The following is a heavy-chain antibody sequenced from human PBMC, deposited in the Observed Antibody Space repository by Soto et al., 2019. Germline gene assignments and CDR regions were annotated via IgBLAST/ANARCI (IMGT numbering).Heavy chain of an antibody. CDR2: IYPGDSDS. J-gene: IGHJ5*02. Sequence: SGESLKISCQVSGYSFSTSWMGWVRQLPGKGLEWMGIIYPGDSDSRYGPSFEGHVTFSVDKSISTAYLEWSSLKASDTAIYYCARLSRRVAQESNYFDPWGQGTLVTVSS. CDR3: ARLSRRVAQESNYFDP. D-gene: IGHD2-8*01. V-gene: IGHV5-51*01. CDR1: GYSFSTSW.